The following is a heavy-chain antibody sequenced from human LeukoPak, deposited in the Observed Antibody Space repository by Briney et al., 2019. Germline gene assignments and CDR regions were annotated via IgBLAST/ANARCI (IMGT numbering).Heavy chain of an antibody. CDR1: GYSFTSNY. Sequence: ASVKVSCKASGYSFTSNYIHWVRQAPGQGLGWMGMIYPRDGSTSYAQKFQGRVTVTRDTSTSTVHMELSGLRSEDTAVYYCARDQEAFDYWGQGTLVTVSS. V-gene: IGHV1-46*01. CDR3: ARDQEAFDY. CDR2: IYPRDGST. J-gene: IGHJ4*02.